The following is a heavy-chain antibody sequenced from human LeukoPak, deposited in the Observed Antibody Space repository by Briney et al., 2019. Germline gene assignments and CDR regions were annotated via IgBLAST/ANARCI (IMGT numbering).Heavy chain of an antibody. D-gene: IGHD2-15*01. J-gene: IGHJ3*02. CDR3: ARASKELLDAFDI. CDR1: GGSMTYYY. V-gene: IGHV4-59*12. Sequence: SETLSLTCSVSGGSMTYYYWSWIRQPPGRGLERIGYIYYSGRTNYNPSLKSRVTISVDTSKNQFSLKLSSVTAADTAVYYCARASKELLDAFDIWGQGTMVTVSS. CDR2: IYYSGRT.